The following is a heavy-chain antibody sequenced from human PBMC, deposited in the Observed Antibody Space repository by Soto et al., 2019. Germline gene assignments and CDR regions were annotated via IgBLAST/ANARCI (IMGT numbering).Heavy chain of an antibody. CDR2: IYYSGST. CDR1: GGSISNINYY. Sequence: PSETLSLTCSVSGGSISNINYYCGWIRKPPGTGLEWIGNIYYSGSTSYNPSLKSRVTISVDTSKNQFSLKLSSVTAADTAVYYCARQRVEMPIIACFDPWGQGTLVTVSS. D-gene: IGHD1-20*01. CDR3: ARQRVEMPIIACFDP. V-gene: IGHV4-39*01. J-gene: IGHJ5*02.